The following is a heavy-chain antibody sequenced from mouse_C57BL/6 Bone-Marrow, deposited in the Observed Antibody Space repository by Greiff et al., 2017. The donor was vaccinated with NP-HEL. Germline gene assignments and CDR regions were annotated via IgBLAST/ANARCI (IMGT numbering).Heavy chain of an antibody. CDR3: AREGSRDY. CDR2: ISDGGSYT. V-gene: IGHV5-4*01. CDR1: GFTFSSYA. D-gene: IGHD1-1*01. J-gene: IGHJ4*01. Sequence: EVKVVESGGGLVKPGGSLKLSCAASGFTFSSYAMSWVRQTPEKRLEWVATISDGGSYTYYPDNVKGRFTISRDNAKNNLYLQMSHLKSEDTAMYYCAREGSRDYWGQGTSVTVSS.